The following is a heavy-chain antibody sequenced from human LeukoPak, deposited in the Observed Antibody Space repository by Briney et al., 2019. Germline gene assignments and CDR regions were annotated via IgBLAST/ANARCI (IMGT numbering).Heavy chain of an antibody. CDR3: ARVKGGIAAAGNYFDY. CDR2: VSYDGGSK. J-gene: IGHJ4*02. D-gene: IGHD6-13*01. V-gene: IGHV3-30-3*01. CDR1: GFAFSSYA. Sequence: GGSLRLSCAASGFAFSSYAMHWVRQGPSKGLEWVALVSYDGGSKYYADSVKGRITISRDNSKNTLHLQMNSLRTEDTAVYYCARVKGGIAAAGNYFDYWGQGTLVTVSS.